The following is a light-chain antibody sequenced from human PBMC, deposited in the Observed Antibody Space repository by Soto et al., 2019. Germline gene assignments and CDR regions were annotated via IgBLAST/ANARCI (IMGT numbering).Light chain of an antibody. CDR3: QQYGSSPKT. CDR2: GAS. J-gene: IGKJ1*01. CDR1: QSISSRY. V-gene: IGKV3-20*01. Sequence: EIVLTQSPGTLSLSPGERATLSCRTSQSISSRYLGWYQQKPGQAPRLLIYGASSRATGIPDRFSGSGSGTDFTLTINRLEPEDFAVYYCQQYGSSPKTFGQGTKVDI.